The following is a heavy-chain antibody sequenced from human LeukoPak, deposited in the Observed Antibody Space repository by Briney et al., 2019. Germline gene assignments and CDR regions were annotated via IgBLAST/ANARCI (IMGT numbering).Heavy chain of an antibody. CDR2: IDWDDDK. Sequence: ESGPALVKPTQTLTLTCTFSGFSLRSTGMCVTWIRQPPGKALEWLARIDWDDDKYYRPSLETRLSISKDTSINQVVLTMTNMEPEDTVTYYCARIVSIRSGTYFEDSWGQGTLVTVSS. CDR1: GFSLRSTGMC. J-gene: IGHJ4*02. D-gene: IGHD1-26*01. CDR3: ARIVSIRSGTYFEDS. V-gene: IGHV2-70*11.